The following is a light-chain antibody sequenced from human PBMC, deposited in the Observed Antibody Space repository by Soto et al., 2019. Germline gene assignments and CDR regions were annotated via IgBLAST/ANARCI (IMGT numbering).Light chain of an antibody. CDR3: QQSYNTPRT. Sequence: DIQMTQSPSSLSASVGDRVTITCRAGQTVSSYLNWYQQKPGKAPKLLIYATSSLQSGVPSRFSGSRSGTDFTLTISSLQPEDFATYYCQQSYNTPRTFGQGTKLEIK. CDR2: ATS. V-gene: IGKV1-39*01. CDR1: QTVSSY. J-gene: IGKJ2*01.